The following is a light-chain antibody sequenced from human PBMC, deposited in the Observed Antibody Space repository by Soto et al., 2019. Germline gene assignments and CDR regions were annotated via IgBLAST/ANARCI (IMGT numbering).Light chain of an antibody. Sequence: DIQMTQSPSSLSASVGDRVTMTCRASQSISSWLAWYQQKPGKAPKLLIYKASTLESGVPSRFSGSGSGTEFALTISSLQPDDFATYYCQQYDKYAWTFGQGTKVDIK. CDR2: KAS. V-gene: IGKV1-5*03. CDR1: QSISSW. J-gene: IGKJ1*01. CDR3: QQYDKYAWT.